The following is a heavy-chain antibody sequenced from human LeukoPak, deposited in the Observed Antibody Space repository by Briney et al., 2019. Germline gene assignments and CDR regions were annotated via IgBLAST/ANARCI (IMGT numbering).Heavy chain of an antibody. D-gene: IGHD6-13*01. Sequence: GGSLRLSCAASGFTFDDYAMHWVRQAPGKGLEWVSGISWNSGSIGYADSVKGRFTISRHNAKNSLYLQMNSLRAEDMALYYCAKGEAAAGLDAFDIWGQGTMVTVSS. V-gene: IGHV3-9*03. CDR1: GFTFDDYA. J-gene: IGHJ3*02. CDR2: ISWNSGSI. CDR3: AKGEAAAGLDAFDI.